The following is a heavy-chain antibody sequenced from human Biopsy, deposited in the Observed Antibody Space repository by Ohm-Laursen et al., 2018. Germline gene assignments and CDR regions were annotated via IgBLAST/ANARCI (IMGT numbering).Heavy chain of an antibody. CDR3: ARATNSTGWPYCYFYGMDV. D-gene: IGHD2/OR15-2a*01. V-gene: IGHV4-59*01. CDR2: IYYSGST. J-gene: IGHJ6*02. CDR1: GGSISSDY. Sequence: TLSLTCFVSGGSISSDYWSWIRQTPGKGLEWIGYIYYSGSTNYNPSLKSRVTISVDTSKNQFSLRLNSVTAADTAVYYCARATNSTGWPYCYFYGMDVWGQGTTVTVSS.